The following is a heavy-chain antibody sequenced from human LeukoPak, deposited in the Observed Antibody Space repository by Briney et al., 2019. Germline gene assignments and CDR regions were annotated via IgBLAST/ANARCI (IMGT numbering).Heavy chain of an antibody. Sequence: PGGSLRLSCAASGFTFSTYAMTWVRQAPGKGLEWVSAISGSGGSTYYADSVKGRFTISRDNSKNTLYLQMSSLRAEDTAVYYCAKGVGYCSSTSCPYYYYYMDVWGKGTTVTISS. D-gene: IGHD2-2*01. CDR2: ISGSGGST. CDR3: AKGVGYCSSTSCPYYYYYMDV. CDR1: GFTFSTYA. V-gene: IGHV3-23*01. J-gene: IGHJ6*03.